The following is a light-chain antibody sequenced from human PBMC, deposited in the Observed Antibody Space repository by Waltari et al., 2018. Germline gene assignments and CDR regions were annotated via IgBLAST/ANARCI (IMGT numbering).Light chain of an antibody. CDR3: QQYYTTPWT. V-gene: IGKV4-1*01. CDR1: QSVLYSSNNKSY. J-gene: IGKJ1*01. Sequence: DIVMTQSPDSLAVSLGERATINCKSSQSVLYSSNNKSYLAWYQQKPGQSPKLVIYWASTRESGVPDRFSGSGSGTDFTLTISSLQAEDVAVYYCQQYYTTPWTFGQGTKVEIK. CDR2: WAS.